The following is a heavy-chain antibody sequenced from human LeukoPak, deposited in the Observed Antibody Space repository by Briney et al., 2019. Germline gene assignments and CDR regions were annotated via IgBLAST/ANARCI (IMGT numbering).Heavy chain of an antibody. CDR2: IFYSGTT. CDR3: ARHEGYCSGGSCYSVRWFDP. Sequence: KPSETLSLTCTVSGGSISSTSSYWGWIRQPPGKGLEWIGSIFYSGTTYYNPSLKSRVTISVDTSKNQFSLKLTPVTATDTSVYYCARHEGYCSGGSCYSVRWFDPWGQGTLVTVSS. D-gene: IGHD2-15*01. V-gene: IGHV4-39*01. J-gene: IGHJ5*02. CDR1: GGSISSTSSY.